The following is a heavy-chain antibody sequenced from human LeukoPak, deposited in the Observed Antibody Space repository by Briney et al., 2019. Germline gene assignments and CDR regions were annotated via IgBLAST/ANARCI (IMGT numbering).Heavy chain of an antibody. Sequence: GGSLRLSCAASGFTFSSYSMNWVRQAPGKGLEWLSYISSSSSTIYYADSVKGRFTISRDNSKNTLYLQMNSLRAEDTAVYYCAKDRLYDYVWGSLFSYWGQGTLVTVSS. CDR1: GFTFSSYS. CDR2: ISSSSSTI. V-gene: IGHV3-48*01. CDR3: AKDRLYDYVWGSLFSY. J-gene: IGHJ4*02. D-gene: IGHD3-16*01.